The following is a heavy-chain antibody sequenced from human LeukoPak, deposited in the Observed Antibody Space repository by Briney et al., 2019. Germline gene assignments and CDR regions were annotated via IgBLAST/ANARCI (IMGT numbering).Heavy chain of an antibody. Sequence: SETLSLTCTVSGGSISSGSYYWSWIRQPAGKGLEWIGRIYTSGSTNYNPSLKSRVTISVDTSKNQFSLKLSSVTAADTAVYYCAKGGAPPYWYFDLWGRGTLVTVSS. CDR3: AKGGAPPYWYFDL. CDR2: IYTSGST. J-gene: IGHJ2*01. V-gene: IGHV4-61*02. D-gene: IGHD1-26*01. CDR1: GGSISSGSYY.